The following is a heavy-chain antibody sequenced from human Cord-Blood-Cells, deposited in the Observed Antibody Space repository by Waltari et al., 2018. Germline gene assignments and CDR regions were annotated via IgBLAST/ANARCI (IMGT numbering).Heavy chain of an antibody. D-gene: IGHD3-3*01. CDR3: ARDLGVDDFWSGFDY. CDR1: GFTFSSYA. V-gene: IGHV3-30-3*01. J-gene: IGHJ4*02. Sequence: QVQLVESGGGVVQPGRSLRRSCAASGFTFSSYAMHWVRQAPGKGGEWVAVITDDGSNNYAADSVKGRFTIPRDNSKNTMYLQMNSLRAEDTAVYYCARDLGVDDFWSGFDYWGQGTLVTVSS. CDR2: ITDDGSNN.